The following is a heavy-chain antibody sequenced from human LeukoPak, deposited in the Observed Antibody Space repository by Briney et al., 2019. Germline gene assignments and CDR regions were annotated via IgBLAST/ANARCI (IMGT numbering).Heavy chain of an antibody. CDR1: GGSISSFY. CDR3: ARETTVTTANAFDI. Sequence: SETLSLTCTVSGGSISSFYWSWIRQPPGKGLEWIGYIYYSGSTNYNPSLKSRVTISVDTSKNQFSLKLSSVTAADTAVYYCARETTVTTANAFDIWGQGKMVTVSS. CDR2: IYYSGST. V-gene: IGHV4-59*01. D-gene: IGHD4-17*01. J-gene: IGHJ3*02.